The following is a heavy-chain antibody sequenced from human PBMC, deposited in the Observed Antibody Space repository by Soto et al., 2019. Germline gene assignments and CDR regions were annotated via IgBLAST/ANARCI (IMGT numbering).Heavy chain of an antibody. CDR3: AREVYPDWYFQH. D-gene: IGHD2-8*01. CDR2: IDPSDSYT. CDR1: RYSLTRYW. V-gene: IGHV5-10-1*01. Sequence: GEPLTMTCRCSRYSLTRYWISWVRQMPGKGLEWMGRIDPSDSYTNYSPSFQGHVTISADKSISTAYLQWSSLKASDTAMYYCAREVYPDWYFQHWGQGTLVTVSS. J-gene: IGHJ1*01.